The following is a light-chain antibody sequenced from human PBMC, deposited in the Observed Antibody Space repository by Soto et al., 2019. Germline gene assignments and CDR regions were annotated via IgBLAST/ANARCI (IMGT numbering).Light chain of an antibody. V-gene: IGKV3-11*01. CDR2: GAS. Sequence: EIVMTQSPATLSLSPGERATLSCRASESVSTNLAWYQQKAGQAPRLLIYGASTRATGIPARFSGSGSGTDFTLTISSLEPEDFAVYYCQQRSNWPLLSFGGGTKVDI. CDR3: QQRSNWPLLS. J-gene: IGKJ4*01. CDR1: ESVSTN.